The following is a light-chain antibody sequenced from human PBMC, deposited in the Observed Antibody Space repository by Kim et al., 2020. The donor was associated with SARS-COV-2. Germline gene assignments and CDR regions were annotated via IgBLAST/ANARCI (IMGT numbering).Light chain of an antibody. J-gene: IGLJ1*01. CDR1: ISNIGAGYE. V-gene: IGLV1-40*01. Sequence: RVTTAGTGSISNIGAGYEVHWYQQLPGTAPKLVIYANTNLPSGIPDRFAGSKSGTSASLAITGLLAVDEADYYCQSYDSGLSGSVFGTGTKVTVL. CDR3: QSYDSGLSGSV. CDR2: ANT.